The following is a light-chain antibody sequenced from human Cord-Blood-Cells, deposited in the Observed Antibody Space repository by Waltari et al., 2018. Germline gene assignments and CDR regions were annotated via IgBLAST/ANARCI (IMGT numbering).Light chain of an antibody. CDR2: AAA. CDR1: QSISSY. CDR3: QQSYSTPRT. J-gene: IGKJ1*01. V-gene: IGKV1-39*01. Sequence: DIQTHQSPSSLSASVGARVNITCRASQSISSYLNWYQQKPGKAPKLLIYAAASLQSGGPSRFSGSGSGTDFTLTISSLQPEDFATYYCQQSYSTPRTCGQGTKVEIK.